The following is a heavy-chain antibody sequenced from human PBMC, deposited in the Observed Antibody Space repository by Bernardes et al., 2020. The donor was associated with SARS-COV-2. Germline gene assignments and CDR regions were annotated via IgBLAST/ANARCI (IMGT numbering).Heavy chain of an antibody. CDR1: GFTLPNYA. Sequence: GGSLRLSCAASGFTLPNYAMAWVRQAPGKGLEWVSGITDNGFTTYYGGIAEGRLTNTRDKFKNTAYLQMNSLRAGGTAIYYCATYGEIVGTTDNFGYWGHGTLDIVS. CDR3: ATYGEIVGTTDNFGY. V-gene: IGHV3-23*01. D-gene: IGHD5-12*01. CDR2: ITDNGFTT. J-gene: IGHJ4*01.